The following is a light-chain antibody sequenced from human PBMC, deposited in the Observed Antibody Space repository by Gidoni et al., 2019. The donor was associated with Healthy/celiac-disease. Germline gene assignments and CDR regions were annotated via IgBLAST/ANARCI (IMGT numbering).Light chain of an antibody. CDR3: GTWDSSLSAV. V-gene: IGLV1-51*02. J-gene: IGLJ2*01. CDR1: SSNIGNNY. CDR2: ENN. Sequence: SVSAAPGQKVTISCSGSSSNIGNNYVSRYQQLPGTAPKLLIYENNKRPSGIPDRFSGSKSGTSATLGITGLQTGDEADYYCGTWDSSLSAVFGGGTKLTVL.